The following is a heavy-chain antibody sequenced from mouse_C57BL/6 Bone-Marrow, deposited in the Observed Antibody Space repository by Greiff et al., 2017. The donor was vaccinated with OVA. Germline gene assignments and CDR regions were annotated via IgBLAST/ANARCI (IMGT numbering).Heavy chain of an antibody. Sequence: EVNVVESGGGLVQSGRSLRLSCATSGFTFSDFYMEWVRQAPGTGLEWIAASRNKANDYTTEYSASVKGRFIVSRDTSQSILYLQMNALRAEDTAIYYCARDGLPGAMDYWGQGTSVTVSS. CDR1: GFTFSDFY. CDR2: SRNKANDYTT. V-gene: IGHV7-1*01. D-gene: IGHD2-10*01. J-gene: IGHJ4*01. CDR3: ARDGLPGAMDY.